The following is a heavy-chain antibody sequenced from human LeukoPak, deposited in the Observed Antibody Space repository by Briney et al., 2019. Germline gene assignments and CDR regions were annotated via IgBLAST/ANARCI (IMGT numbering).Heavy chain of an antibody. D-gene: IGHD4-17*01. J-gene: IGHJ4*02. CDR1: GFTFSSYD. CDR3: AKAPTVTTQFDY. CDR2: ISGSGGST. Sequence: GGSLRLSCAASGFTFSSYDMSWVRQAPGKGLEWVSAISGSGGSTYYADSVKGRFTISRDNSKNTLYLQMNSLRAEDTAVYYCAKAPTVTTQFDYWGQGTLVTVSS. V-gene: IGHV3-23*01.